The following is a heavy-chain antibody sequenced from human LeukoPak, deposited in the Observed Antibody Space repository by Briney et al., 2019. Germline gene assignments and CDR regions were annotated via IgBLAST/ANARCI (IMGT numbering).Heavy chain of an antibody. Sequence: PAETLSLTCTVSGGSISSYYWSWIRQPPGKGLEWIGYIYYSGSTNYNPSLKSRVTISVDTPKNQFSLKLSSVTAADTAVYYCAGGGNYDILTGYQGYWGQGTLVTVSS. CDR3: AGGGNYDILTGYQGY. J-gene: IGHJ4*02. V-gene: IGHV4-59*01. CDR1: GGSISSYY. CDR2: IYYSGST. D-gene: IGHD3-9*01.